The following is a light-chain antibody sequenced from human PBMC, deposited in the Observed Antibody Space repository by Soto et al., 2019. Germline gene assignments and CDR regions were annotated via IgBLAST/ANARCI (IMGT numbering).Light chain of an antibody. V-gene: IGKV3-15*01. CDR2: GAS. CDR1: QSVNSN. CDR3: QQYHNWPLT. J-gene: IGKJ4*01. Sequence: EIVMTQSPATLSVSPGERATLSCRASQSVNSNLAWYQQKPGQAPRLLIYGASTTARGFPARFSGSGSGTEFTLTISSLQSEDFAVYYCQQYHNWPLTFGVGTKVEIK.